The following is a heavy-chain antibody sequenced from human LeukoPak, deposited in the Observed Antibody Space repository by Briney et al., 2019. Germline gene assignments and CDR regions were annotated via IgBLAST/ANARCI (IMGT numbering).Heavy chain of an antibody. Sequence: KAGGSLRLSCAASGFTFSDYYMSWIRQAPGKGLEWVSYISSSGSTIYYADSVKGRFTISRDNAKNSLYLQMNSLRAEDTALYYCAKDQGFDSSSSIEDWGQGTLVTVSS. CDR1: GFTFSDYY. CDR3: AKDQGFDSSSSIED. J-gene: IGHJ4*02. CDR2: ISSSGSTI. D-gene: IGHD6-6*01. V-gene: IGHV3-11*01.